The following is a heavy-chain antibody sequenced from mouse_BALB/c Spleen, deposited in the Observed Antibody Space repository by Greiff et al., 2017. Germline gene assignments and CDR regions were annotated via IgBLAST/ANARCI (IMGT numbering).Heavy chain of an antibody. V-gene: IGHV7-3*02. CDR3: ARVITTVVGAMDY. CDR2: IRNKANGYTT. J-gene: IGHJ4*01. Sequence: EVQLQQSGGGLVQPGGSLRLSCATSGFTFTDYYMSWVRQPPGKALEWLVFIRNKANGYTTEYSASVKGRFTISRDNSQSILYLQMNTLRAEDSATYYCARVITTVVGAMDYGGQGTSVTVSS. CDR1: GFTFTDYY. D-gene: IGHD1-1*01.